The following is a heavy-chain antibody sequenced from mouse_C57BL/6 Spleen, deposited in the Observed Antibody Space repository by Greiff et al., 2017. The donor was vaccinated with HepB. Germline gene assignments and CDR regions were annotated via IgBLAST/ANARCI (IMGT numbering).Heavy chain of an antibody. CDR2: IWSDGST. CDR3: ARHDYGNYDAMDY. Sequence: VQLQQSGPGLVAPSQSLSITCTVSGFSLTSYGVYWVRQPPGKGLEWLVVIWSDGSTTYNSALKSRLSISKDNSKSQVFLKMNSLQTDDTAMYYCARHDYGNYDAMDYWGQGTSVTVSS. J-gene: IGHJ4*01. V-gene: IGHV2-6-1*01. CDR1: GFSLTSYG. D-gene: IGHD2-1*01.